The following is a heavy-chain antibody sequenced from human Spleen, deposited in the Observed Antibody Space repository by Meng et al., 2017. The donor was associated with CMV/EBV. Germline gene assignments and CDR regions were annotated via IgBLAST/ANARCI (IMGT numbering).Heavy chain of an antibody. CDR1: FTFSTCD. Sequence: FTFSTCDISWVRQAPGKGLQWVAIRCYEECNKRCAHYVKGRFTISRDNSGNTLNLQMNSLKTEDTGVYKCAKGRTPIAVAGTGFESWGQGTLVTVSS. V-gene: IGHV3-30*02. CDR3: AKGRTPIAVAGTGFES. CDR2: RCYEECNK. D-gene: IGHD6-19*01. J-gene: IGHJ4*02.